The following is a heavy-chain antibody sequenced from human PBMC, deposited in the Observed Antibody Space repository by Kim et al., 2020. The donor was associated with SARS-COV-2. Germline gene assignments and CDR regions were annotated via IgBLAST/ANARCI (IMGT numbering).Heavy chain of an antibody. CDR3: ARDGDSSGWYHDWFDP. Sequence: ASVKVSCKASGYTFTGYYMHWVRQAPGQGLEWMGRINPNSGGTNYAQKFQGRVTMTRDTSISTAYMELSRLRSDDTAVYYCARDGDSSGWYHDWFDPWGQGTLVTVSS. D-gene: IGHD6-19*01. CDR1: GYTFTGYY. CDR2: INPNSGGT. J-gene: IGHJ5*02. V-gene: IGHV1-2*06.